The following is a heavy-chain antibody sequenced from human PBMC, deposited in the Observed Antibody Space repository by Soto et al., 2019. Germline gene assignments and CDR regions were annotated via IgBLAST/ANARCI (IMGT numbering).Heavy chain of an antibody. D-gene: IGHD6-19*01. CDR2: INPSGGST. CDR1: GYTFTSYY. V-gene: IGHV1-46*01. Sequence: ASVKVSCKASGYTFTSYYMHWVRQAPGQGLEWMGIINPSGGSTSYAQKFQGRVTMTRDTSTSTVYMELSSLRSEDTAVYYCARSSGRAYYYYGMDVWGQGNTVTVSS. J-gene: IGHJ6*02. CDR3: ARSSGRAYYYYGMDV.